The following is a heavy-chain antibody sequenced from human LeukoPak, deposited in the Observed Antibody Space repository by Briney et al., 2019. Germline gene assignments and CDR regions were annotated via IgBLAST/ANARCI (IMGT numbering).Heavy chain of an antibody. CDR3: ARVVDSSSRYYFDY. V-gene: IGHV1-2*02. D-gene: IGHD6-13*01. Sequence: ASVKVSCKASGYTLTGYYMHWVRQAPGQGLVWMGWTNPDNGGTAYAQKFQGRVTMTRDPSISTAYMELSRLRSDDTAVYYCARVVDSSSRYYFDYWGQGTLVTVSS. CDR1: GYTLTGYY. CDR2: TNPDNGGT. J-gene: IGHJ4*02.